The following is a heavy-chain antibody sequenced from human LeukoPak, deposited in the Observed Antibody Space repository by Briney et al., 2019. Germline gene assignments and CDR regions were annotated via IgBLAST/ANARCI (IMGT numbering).Heavy chain of an antibody. CDR1: GGTFSSYA. CDR3: ARVGRSYAADY. D-gene: IGHD3-16*01. Sequence: SVKVSCKASGGTFSSYAISWVRQAPGQGLEWMGGIIPIFGTANYAQKFQGRVILTTDTSTSTAYMELRSLRSDDTAVYYCARVGRSYAADYWGQGTLVTVSS. CDR2: IIPIFGTA. V-gene: IGHV1-69*05. J-gene: IGHJ4*02.